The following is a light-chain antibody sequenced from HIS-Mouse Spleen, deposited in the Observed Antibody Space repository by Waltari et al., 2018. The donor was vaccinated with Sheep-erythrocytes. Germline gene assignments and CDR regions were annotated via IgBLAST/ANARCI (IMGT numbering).Light chain of an antibody. J-gene: IGLJ1*01. CDR1: SSDVGGYNY. CDR2: DVS. Sequence: QSALTQPRSVSGSPGQSVTISCTGTSSDVGGYNYVSWYQQYPGKAPKLMIYDVSKRPSGVPDRCSGSMSGNTASLTISGLQAEDEADYYCCSYAGSYNHVFATGTKVTVL. V-gene: IGLV2-11*01. CDR3: CSYAGSYNHV.